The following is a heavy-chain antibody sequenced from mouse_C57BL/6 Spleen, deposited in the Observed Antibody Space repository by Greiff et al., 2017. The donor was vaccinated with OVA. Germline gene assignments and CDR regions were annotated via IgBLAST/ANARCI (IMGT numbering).Heavy chain of an antibody. V-gene: IGHV1-85*01. J-gene: IGHJ3*01. CDR2: IYPRDGST. CDR1: GYTFTSYD. Sequence: QVQLKESGPELVKPGASVKLSCKASGYTFTSYDINWVKQRPGQGLEWIGWIYPRDGSTKYNEKFKGKATLTVDTSSSTAYMELHSLTSEDSAVYFCASSTTVVAPGFAYWGQGTLVTVSA. D-gene: IGHD1-1*01. CDR3: ASSTTVVAPGFAY.